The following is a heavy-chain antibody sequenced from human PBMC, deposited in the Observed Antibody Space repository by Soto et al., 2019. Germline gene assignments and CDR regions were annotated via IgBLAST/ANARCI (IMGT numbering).Heavy chain of an antibody. CDR2: IIPIFGTA. V-gene: IGHV1-69*13. Sequence: SVKVSCKASGGTFSSYAISWVRQAPGQGLEWMGGIIPIFGTANYAQKFQGRVTITADESTSTAYMELSSLRSEDTAVYYCARVEAPTYYDFWSGYYIWGSRTHADYYYCGMDVWGQGTTVTVSS. CDR3: ARVEAPTYYDFWSGYYIWGSRTHADYYYCGMDV. CDR1: GGTFSSYA. J-gene: IGHJ6*02. D-gene: IGHD3-3*01.